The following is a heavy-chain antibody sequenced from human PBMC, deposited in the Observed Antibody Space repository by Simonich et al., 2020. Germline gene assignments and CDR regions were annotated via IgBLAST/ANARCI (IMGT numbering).Heavy chain of an antibody. CDR1: GYTFTSFG. CDR3: ARDQGGRAAAATDY. V-gene: IGHV1-18*01. Sequence: QVQLVQSGAEVKKPGASVKVSCKASGYTFTSFGISWVRQAPGQGLEWLVRISVYKGNTNDAQKRQGRVTMTTDTSTSTTYRELRSLRSDDTAVYYCARDQGGRAAAATDYWGQGTLVTVSS. D-gene: IGHD6-13*01. CDR2: ISVYKGNT. J-gene: IGHJ4*02.